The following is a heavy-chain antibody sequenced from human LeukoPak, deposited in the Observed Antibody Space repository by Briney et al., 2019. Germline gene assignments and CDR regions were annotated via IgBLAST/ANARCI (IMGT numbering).Heavy chain of an antibody. CDR3: ARHSGRYGSSWFDY. V-gene: IGHV4-39*01. Sequence: SETLSLTCTVSGGSFSSSSYYWGRLRQPPGKGLEWIGSTYYSGSTYYNPSLKSRVTISVDTSKNQFSLKLNSVTAADTAVYYCARHSGRYGSSWFDYWGQGTLVTVSS. CDR1: GGSFSSSSYY. J-gene: IGHJ4*02. CDR2: TYYSGST. D-gene: IGHD6-13*01.